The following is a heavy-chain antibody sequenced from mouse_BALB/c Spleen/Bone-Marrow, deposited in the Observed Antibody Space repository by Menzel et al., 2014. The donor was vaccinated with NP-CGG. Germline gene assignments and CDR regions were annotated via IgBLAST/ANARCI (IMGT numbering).Heavy chain of an antibody. V-gene: IGHV4-1*02. Sequence: EVKVIESGGGLVQPGGSLKLSCAASGFDFSRYWMRWVRQAPGKGLEWIGEINPDSSTINYTPSLKDKFIISRDNAKNTLYLQMSKVRSEDTALYYCSSLYYYGNFASWGQGTLVTVPA. J-gene: IGHJ3*01. CDR2: INPDSSTI. CDR3: SSLYYYGNFAS. D-gene: IGHD1-1*01. CDR1: GFDFSRYW.